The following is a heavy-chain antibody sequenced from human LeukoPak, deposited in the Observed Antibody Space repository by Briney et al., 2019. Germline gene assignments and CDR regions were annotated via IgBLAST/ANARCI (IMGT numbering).Heavy chain of an antibody. V-gene: IGHV3-53*01. D-gene: IGHD2-15*01. CDR3: ARTRYCSGGSCYAPSWFDP. CDR1: GFTVSSNY. CDR2: IYSGGST. J-gene: IGHJ5*02. Sequence: SGGSLRLSCAASGFTVSSNYMSWVRQAPGKGLEWVSVIYSGGSTYYADSVKGRFTISRDNSKNTLYLQMNSLRAEDTAVYYCARTRYCSGGSCYAPSWFDPWGQGTLVTVSS.